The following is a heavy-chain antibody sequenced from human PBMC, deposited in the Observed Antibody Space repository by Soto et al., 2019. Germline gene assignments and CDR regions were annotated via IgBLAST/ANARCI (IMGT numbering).Heavy chain of an antibody. Sequence: PSETLSLTCTVSGASVSSDTHYWAWLRQPLGKGLEWIGCVYYSGRTYYNPSPKSRVSISRDTSKNQFSVKLPSMTAADPAIYFCVSQQLEFWNWFDPWGQGTLATVSS. CDR3: VSQQLEFWNWFDP. V-gene: IGHV4-39*01. CDR1: GASVSSDTHY. D-gene: IGHD1-1*01. J-gene: IGHJ5*02. CDR2: VYYSGRT.